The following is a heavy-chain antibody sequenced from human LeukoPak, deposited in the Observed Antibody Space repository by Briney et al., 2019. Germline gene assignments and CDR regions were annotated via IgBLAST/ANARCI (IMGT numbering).Heavy chain of an antibody. J-gene: IGHJ4*02. V-gene: IGHV4-59*08. CDR1: GGSFSGYY. CDR2: IYYSGST. Sequence: SETLSLTCAVYGGSFSGYYWSWIRQPPGKGLEWIGYIYYSGSTNYNPSLKSRVTISVDTSKNQFSLKLSSVTAADTAVYYCARQSDIVATIGYWGQGTLVTVSS. CDR3: ARQSDIVATIGY. D-gene: IGHD5-12*01.